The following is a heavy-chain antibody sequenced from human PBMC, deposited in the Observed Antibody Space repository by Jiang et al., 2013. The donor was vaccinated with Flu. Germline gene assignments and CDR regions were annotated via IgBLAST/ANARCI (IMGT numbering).Heavy chain of an antibody. CDR3: AKCGSGSHASDYYYYAMDV. Sequence: GAEVKKPGSSVKVSCKASGGTFSSYAISWVRQAPGQGLEWMGGIIPILGIANYAQKFRGRVTITADKSTSTAYMELSSLRSEDTAVYYCAKCGSGSHASDYYYYAMDVWGQGTAVTVSS. V-gene: IGHV1-69*10. D-gene: IGHD3-10*01. J-gene: IGHJ6*02. CDR1: GGTFSSYA. CDR2: IIPILGIA.